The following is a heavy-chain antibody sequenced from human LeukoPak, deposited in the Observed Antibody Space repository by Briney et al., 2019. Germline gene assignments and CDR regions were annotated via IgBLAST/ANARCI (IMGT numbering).Heavy chain of an antibody. V-gene: IGHV1-8*01. CDR3: ARDLTGTVDS. Sequence: ASVKVSCKASVYTFTSYDINWVRQATGQGLEWVGWMNPNSGNTGYAQKFQSRVTMTRNTSISTACMELSSLRPEDTAVYYCARDLTGTVDSSGPGTPVTVSS. J-gene: IGHJ5*01. CDR2: MNPNSGNT. CDR1: VYTFTSYD. D-gene: IGHD1-20*01.